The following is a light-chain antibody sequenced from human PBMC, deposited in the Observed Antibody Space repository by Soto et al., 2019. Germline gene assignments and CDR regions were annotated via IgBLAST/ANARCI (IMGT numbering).Light chain of an antibody. V-gene: IGKV3-11*01. CDR2: DAS. CDR1: QSVSSY. CDR3: QQRSNWPIT. Sequence: VFTQSPATLSLSPGARATLSCRASQSVSSYFAWYQQKPGQAPRLLIYDASNRATGIPARFSGSGSGTDLTITISSLEPEDGAVDEGQQRSNWPITFGQGTRLEIK. J-gene: IGKJ5*01.